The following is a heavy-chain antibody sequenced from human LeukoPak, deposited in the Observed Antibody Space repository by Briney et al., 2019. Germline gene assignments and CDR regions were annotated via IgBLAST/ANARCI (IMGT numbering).Heavy chain of an antibody. CDR3: ARGGYYDFWSGLNYYYYMDV. J-gene: IGHJ6*03. V-gene: IGHV4-30-4*08. CDR2: IYYSGST. CDR1: GGSISRGDYY. D-gene: IGHD3-3*01. Sequence: SETLSLTCTVSGGSISRGDYYWSWIRQPPGKVLEWIGYIYYSGSTYYNPSLKIRVTISVDTSNNQFSLKLSSVTAADTAVYYCARGGYYDFWSGLNYYYYMDVWGKGTTVTVSS.